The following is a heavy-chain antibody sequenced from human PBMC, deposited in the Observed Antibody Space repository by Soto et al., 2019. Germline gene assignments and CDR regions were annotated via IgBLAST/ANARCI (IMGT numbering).Heavy chain of an antibody. V-gene: IGHV1-18*01. J-gene: IGHJ4*02. D-gene: IGHD6-19*01. CDR2: ISAYNGNT. Sequence: QVQLVQSGAEVKKPGASVKVSCKASGYTFTSYGISWVRQAPGQGLEWMGWISAYNGNTNYAQKLQGRVTMTTDTSPGTAYMELRSLRSDDTAVYYCARTLKRIAVAGPPDYWGQGTLVTVSS. CDR1: GYTFTSYG. CDR3: ARTLKRIAVAGPPDY.